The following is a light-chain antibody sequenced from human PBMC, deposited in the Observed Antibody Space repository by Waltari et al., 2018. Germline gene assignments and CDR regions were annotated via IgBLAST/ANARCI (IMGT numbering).Light chain of an antibody. CDR2: HAS. CDR3: QKYESLPAT. V-gene: IGKV3-20*01. J-gene: IGKJ1*01. Sequence: EIVLTQSPGTLSLSPGERATLSCRASQSVGIYLAWYQQKPGQAPRLLIYHASTRATGIPDRFSARGSGTDFSLTISRLEPEDCAVYYCQKYESLPATFGQGTKVEIK. CDR1: QSVGIY.